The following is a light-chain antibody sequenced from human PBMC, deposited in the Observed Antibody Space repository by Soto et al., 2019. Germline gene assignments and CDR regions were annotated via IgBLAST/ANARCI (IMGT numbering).Light chain of an antibody. CDR3: QQYNTWPRT. CDR2: GAS. CDR1: QSVRYN. Sequence: EIVLTQSPATLSLSPGDRATLSCRASQSVRYNLAWYHQKPRQAPRLLLYGASTRATGIPATFSGSGSGTEFTLTISSLQSEDFAVYYCQQYNTWPRTFGQGTKVEIK. J-gene: IGKJ1*01. V-gene: IGKV3-15*01.